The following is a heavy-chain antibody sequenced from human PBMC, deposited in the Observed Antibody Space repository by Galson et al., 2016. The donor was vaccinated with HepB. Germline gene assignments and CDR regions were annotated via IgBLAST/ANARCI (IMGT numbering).Heavy chain of an antibody. D-gene: IGHD2-8*01. V-gene: IGHV3-33*01. CDR3: TRVRRPWGMGRKDAFDI. Sequence: SLRLSCAASGITFSIYGMHWVRQAPGKGLEGVAVIWYDGSKKDYADSVKGRFTISRDNSKNTLYLQMNSLRAEDTAVYYCTRVRRPWGMGRKDAFDIWGQGTMVTVSS. CDR1: GITFSIYG. CDR2: IWYDGSKK. J-gene: IGHJ3*02.